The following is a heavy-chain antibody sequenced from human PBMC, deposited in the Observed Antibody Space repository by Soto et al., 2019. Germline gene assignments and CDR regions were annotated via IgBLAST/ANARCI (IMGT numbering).Heavy chain of an antibody. J-gene: IGHJ6*02. CDR1: DTTHW. CDR2: IYPGDSDT. Sequence: GESLKISCKASDTTHWIGWVRQKPGKGLEWMGIIYPGDSDTKYSPSFQGQVTISVDKSISTAYLHWSSLKASDTATYYCARLVNYYFGMDVWGLGTTITVSS. V-gene: IGHV5-51*01. CDR3: ARLVNYYFGMDV.